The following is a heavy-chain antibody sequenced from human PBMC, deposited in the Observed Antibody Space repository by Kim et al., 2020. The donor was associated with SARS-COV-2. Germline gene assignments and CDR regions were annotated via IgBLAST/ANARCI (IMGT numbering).Heavy chain of an antibody. V-gene: IGHV3-66*01. CDR3: ARDQRGYSGYDYRLI. J-gene: IGHJ6*02. Sequence: DSVKGRFTISRDNSKNTLYLQMNSLRAEDTAVYYCARDQRGYSGYDYRLIWGQGTTVTVSS. D-gene: IGHD5-12*01.